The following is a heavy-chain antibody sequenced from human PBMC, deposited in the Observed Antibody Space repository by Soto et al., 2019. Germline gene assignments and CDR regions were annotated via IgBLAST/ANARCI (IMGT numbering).Heavy chain of an antibody. CDR2: IGPHNFNT. CDR1: GYTFTHFY. CDR3: VRDEGGYDILTGEYKAHHFDY. J-gene: IGHJ4*02. D-gene: IGHD3-9*01. Sequence: QVQLVQSGADVKKPGDSVKVSCSASGYTFTHFYITWVRQAPGQGLEWMGAIGPHNFNTNFAQKFQGSVTLTTDTSTSTAYMELRSLRSDDTAVYYCVRDEGGYDILTGEYKAHHFDYWGQGVLVTVSS. V-gene: IGHV1-18*01.